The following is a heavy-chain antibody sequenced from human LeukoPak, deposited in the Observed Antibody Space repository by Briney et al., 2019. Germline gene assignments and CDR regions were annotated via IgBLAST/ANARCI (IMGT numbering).Heavy chain of an antibody. CDR2: IYYSGST. Sequence: SETLSLTCAVYGGSFSGYYWSWIRQPPGKGLEWIGYIYYSGSTNYNPSLKSRVTISVDTSKNQFSLKVSSVTAADTAVYYCARDDVTGTGAFDIWGQGTMVTVSS. V-gene: IGHV4-59*01. CDR3: ARDDVTGTGAFDI. CDR1: GGSFSGYY. J-gene: IGHJ3*02. D-gene: IGHD1-7*01.